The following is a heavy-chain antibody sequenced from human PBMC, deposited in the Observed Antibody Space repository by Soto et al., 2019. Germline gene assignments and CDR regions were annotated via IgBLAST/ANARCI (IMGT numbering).Heavy chain of an antibody. J-gene: IGHJ5*02. V-gene: IGHV1-69*12. Sequence: QVQLVQSGAEVKKPGSSVKVSCKTSGGTFGSYAISWVRQAPGQGLEWMGGIIPIFSTPNYAQKFQGRVTITADESTRTAYMELSSVRSEDTAVYYCARPIQYYFDTSAQSAWFDPWGQGTLVTVSS. D-gene: IGHD3-22*01. CDR2: IIPIFSTP. CDR3: ARPIQYYFDTSAQSAWFDP. CDR1: GGTFGSYA.